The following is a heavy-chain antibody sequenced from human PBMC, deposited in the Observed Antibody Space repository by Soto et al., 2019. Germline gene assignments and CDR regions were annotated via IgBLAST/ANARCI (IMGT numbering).Heavy chain of an antibody. CDR1: GFTFSSYA. CDR3: ASGPGLRYYYMDV. CDR2: ISGSGGST. J-gene: IGHJ6*03. V-gene: IGHV3-23*01. D-gene: IGHD3-16*01. Sequence: EVQLLESGGGLVQPGGSLRLSCAASGFTFSSYAMSWVRQAPGKGLEWVSAISGSGGSTYYADSVKGRFTISRDNSKNTLYLQMNSLRAEDTAVYYCASGPGLRYYYMDVWGKGTTVTVSS.